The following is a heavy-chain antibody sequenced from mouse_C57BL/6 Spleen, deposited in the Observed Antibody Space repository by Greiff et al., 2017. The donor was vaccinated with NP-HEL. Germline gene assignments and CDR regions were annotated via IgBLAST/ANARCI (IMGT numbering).Heavy chain of an antibody. J-gene: IGHJ4*01. Sequence: EVKLMESGPGLAKPSQTLSLTCSVTGYSITSDYWNWIRKFPGNKLEYMGYISYSGSTYYNPSLTSRISITRDTSKNQYYLQLNSVTTEDTATYYCARSRYYYGSKTGAMDYWGQGTSVTVSS. D-gene: IGHD1-1*01. CDR1: GYSITSDY. V-gene: IGHV3-8*01. CDR2: ISYSGST. CDR3: ARSRYYYGSKTGAMDY.